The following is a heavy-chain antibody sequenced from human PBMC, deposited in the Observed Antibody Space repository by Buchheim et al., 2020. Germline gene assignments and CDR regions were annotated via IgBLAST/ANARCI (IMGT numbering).Heavy chain of an antibody. CDR3: VYSSSTYYNSLDV. CDR1: GFAFRNYD. Sequence: EVQLVDSGGGLVQPGGSLRVSCAASGFAFRNYDMNWVRQAPGQGLEWVSYISSGGNTKYYADSVKGRFTVSRDNAKNSLHLQMSSLSVEEMGVYYCVYSSSTYYNSLDVWGQGT. D-gene: IGHD3-10*01. J-gene: IGHJ6*01. V-gene: IGHV3-48*03. CDR2: ISSGGNTK.